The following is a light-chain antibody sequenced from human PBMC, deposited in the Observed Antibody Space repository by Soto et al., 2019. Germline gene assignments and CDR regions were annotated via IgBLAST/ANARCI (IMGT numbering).Light chain of an antibody. V-gene: IGLV2-23*02. Sequence: QSALTQPASVSGSPGQSITISCTGTSSDVGSYNLVSWYQQHPGKAPKLMIYEVSKRPSGVSNRFSGSKSGNTASLTISGLQADDEADYYCCSYAGSSTVVFVGGTKLTVL. J-gene: IGLJ2*01. CDR1: SSDVGSYNL. CDR3: CSYAGSSTVV. CDR2: EVS.